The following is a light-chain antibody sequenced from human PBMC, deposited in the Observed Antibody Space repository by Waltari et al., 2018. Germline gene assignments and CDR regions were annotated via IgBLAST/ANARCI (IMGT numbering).Light chain of an antibody. CDR2: DAS. J-gene: IGKJ4*01. V-gene: IGKV3-11*01. CDR3: QQRSNWPPLT. CDR1: QRVSSY. Sequence: EIVLKQSPATLSLSPGERATLSCRASQRVSSYLAWYQQKPGQAPRLLIYDASNRATGIPARFSGSGSGTDFTLTISSLEPEYFAVYYCQQRSNWPPLTFGGGTKVEIK.